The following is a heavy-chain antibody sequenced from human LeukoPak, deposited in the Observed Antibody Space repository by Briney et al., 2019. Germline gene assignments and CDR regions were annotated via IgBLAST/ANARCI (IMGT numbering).Heavy chain of an antibody. CDR2: IYCSGST. D-gene: IGHD2-2*01. Sequence: SETLSLTCTVSGGSISSGGYYWSWIRQHPGKGLEWIGYIYCSGSTYYNPSLKSRVTISIDTSKNQFSLKLTSVTAADTAVYYCASGLLGYCSSASCGNWFDAWGQGTLVTVSS. CDR3: ASGLLGYCSSASCGNWFDA. CDR1: GGSISSGGYY. J-gene: IGHJ5*02. V-gene: IGHV4-31*03.